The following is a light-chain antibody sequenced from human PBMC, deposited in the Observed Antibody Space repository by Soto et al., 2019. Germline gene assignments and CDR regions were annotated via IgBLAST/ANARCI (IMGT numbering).Light chain of an antibody. CDR3: QQYDNLPFT. CDR2: EAY. J-gene: IGKJ5*01. V-gene: IGKV1-33*01. Sequence: DIQMTQSPSSLSASVGDRVTITCQASQDISNYLNWYQQKPGKAPKLLIYEAYNLETVVPSRCSGSGSETYFTCTISSLQPEDIATYYWQQYDNLPFTFGQGTRLEMK. CDR1: QDISNY.